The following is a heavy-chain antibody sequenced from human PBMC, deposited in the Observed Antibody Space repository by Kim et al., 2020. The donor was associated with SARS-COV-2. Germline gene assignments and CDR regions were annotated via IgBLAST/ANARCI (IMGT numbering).Heavy chain of an antibody. CDR3: ESVAAGER. V-gene: IGHV3-74*01. CDR2: IDTDGTTI. D-gene: IGHD1-1*01. J-gene: IGHJ4*02. CDR1: GFTFSDSW. Sequence: GGSLRLSCVVSGFTFSDSWMHWVRQAPGKGLVWVSRIDTDGTTIDYAHSVKGRFTISRDNAKNTLYLQMNSLRPEDTAVYYCESVAAGERWGQGTLVTVSS.